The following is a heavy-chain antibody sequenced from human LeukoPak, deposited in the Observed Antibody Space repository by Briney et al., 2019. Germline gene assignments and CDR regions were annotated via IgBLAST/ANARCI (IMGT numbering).Heavy chain of an antibody. CDR2: IYYSGST. CDR1: GGSISSGDYY. CDR3: ARDRRSGWYAYFDY. Sequence: PSQTLSLTCTVSGGSISSGDYYWSWIRQPPGQGLEWIGYIYYSGSTYYNPSLKSRVTISVDTSKNQFSLKLSSVTAADTAVYYCARDRRSGWYAYFDYWGQGTLVTVSS. V-gene: IGHV4-30-4*01. D-gene: IGHD6-19*01. J-gene: IGHJ4*02.